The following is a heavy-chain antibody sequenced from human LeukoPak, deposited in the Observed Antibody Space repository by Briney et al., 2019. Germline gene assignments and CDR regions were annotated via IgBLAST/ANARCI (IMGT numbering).Heavy chain of an antibody. V-gene: IGHV3-23*01. CDR1: GFTFSSYA. CDR3: PKKNSSGWSCGFAP. D-gene: IGHD6-19*01. CDR2: LSGSGGIT. Sequence: GGSLRLSCAASGFTFSSYAMTWVRQAPGKGLEWVSALSGSGGITYYADSVKGRFTISRDNSKNTLYLQMNSLRAEDTAVYYCPKKNSSGWSCGFAPWGQGTLVPVPS. J-gene: IGHJ5*02.